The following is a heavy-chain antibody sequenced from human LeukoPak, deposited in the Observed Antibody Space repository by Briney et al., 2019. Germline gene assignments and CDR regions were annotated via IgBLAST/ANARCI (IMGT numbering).Heavy chain of an antibody. D-gene: IGHD1-26*01. J-gene: IGHJ6*02. V-gene: IGHV3-53*01. CDR1: GFTVSSNY. Sequence: GGSLRLSCAASGFTVSSNYMSWVRQAPGKGLDWVSVIYNGGSTYYADSVKGRFTISRDNSKNTLYLQMNSLRAEDTAVYYCARGSSSRSGSYGMDVWGQGTTVTVSS. CDR2: IYNGGST. CDR3: ARGSSSRSGSYGMDV.